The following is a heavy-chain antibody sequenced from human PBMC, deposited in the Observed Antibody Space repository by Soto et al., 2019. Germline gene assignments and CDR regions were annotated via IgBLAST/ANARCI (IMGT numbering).Heavy chain of an antibody. CDR1: GFTFSSYG. J-gene: IGHJ6*02. CDR2: ISYDGSNK. V-gene: IGHV3-30*18. D-gene: IGHD3-10*01. CDR3: AKDLDEGFGELLPPGMDV. Sequence: GGSLRLSCAASGFTFSSYGMHWVRQAPGKGLEWVAVISYDGSNKYYADSVKGRFTISRDNSKNTLYLQMNSLRAEDTAVYYCAKDLDEGFGELLPPGMDVWGQGTTVTVSS.